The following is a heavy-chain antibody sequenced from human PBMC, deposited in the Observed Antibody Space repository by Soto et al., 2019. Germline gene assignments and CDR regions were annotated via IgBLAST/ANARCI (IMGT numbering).Heavy chain of an antibody. Sequence: GGSLRLSCEASGFTFDNYAMTWVRQAPGKGPEWVSGVSGSGVRTYYADSVKGRFTISRDNSKSTVDLQMNSLTAEDTAVYYCAARYISGWATWFFRHWGQGILVTVSS. CDR3: AARYISGWATWFFRH. CDR1: GFTFDNYA. V-gene: IGHV3-23*01. D-gene: IGHD6-19*01. CDR2: VSGSGVRT. J-gene: IGHJ1*01.